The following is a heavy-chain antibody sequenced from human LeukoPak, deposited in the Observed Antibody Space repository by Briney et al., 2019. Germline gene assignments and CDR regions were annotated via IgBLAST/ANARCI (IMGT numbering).Heavy chain of an antibody. J-gene: IGHJ4*02. Sequence: SETLSLTCAVSGGSITSHYWSWIRQSQGKGLKWSGSIFYTGTTNYNPSLKSRVTISVDTSKNEFSLKLRSVATEDTAAYFCARARWSPYYFDNWGQGTLVTVSS. CDR2: IFYTGTT. V-gene: IGHV4-59*11. CDR1: GGSITSHY. CDR3: ARARWSPYYFDN. D-gene: IGHD6-13*01.